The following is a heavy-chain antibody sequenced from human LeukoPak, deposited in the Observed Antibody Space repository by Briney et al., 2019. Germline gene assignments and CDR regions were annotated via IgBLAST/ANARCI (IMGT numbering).Heavy chain of an antibody. CDR1: LGSISSGVYY. Sequence: SGTLSVTCTFSLGSISSGVYYWRWIRHPPGKGLECIGYIYYSGSTDYNPSLKSRVTISVDTSKNQFSLKLSSVTAADTAVYYCARGHYDSSGSALYPWGQGTLVSVSS. D-gene: IGHD3-22*01. CDR2: IYYSGST. CDR3: ARGHYDSSGSALYP. J-gene: IGHJ5*02. V-gene: IGHV4-30-4*01.